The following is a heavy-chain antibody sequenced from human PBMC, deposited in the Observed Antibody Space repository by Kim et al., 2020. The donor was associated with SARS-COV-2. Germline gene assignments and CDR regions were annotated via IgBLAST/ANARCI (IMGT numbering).Heavy chain of an antibody. CDR2: IYYSGST. V-gene: IGHV4-39*01. D-gene: IGHD3-22*01. J-gene: IGHJ4*02. CDR1: GVPISSSSYY. CDR3: ARLGFYDSSGYYYSY. Sequence: TLSLTFTSSGVPISSSSYYWGWIRQPPGKGLEWIGSIYYSGSTYYNPSLKSRVTISVDTSKNQFSLKLSSVTAADTAVYYCARLGFYDSSGYYYSYWGQGTLVTVSS.